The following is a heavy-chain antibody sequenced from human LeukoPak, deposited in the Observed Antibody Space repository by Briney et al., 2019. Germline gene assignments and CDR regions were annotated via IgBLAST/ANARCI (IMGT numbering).Heavy chain of an antibody. J-gene: IGHJ5*02. V-gene: IGHV5-51*01. CDR3: ARPGGRYTNWFDR. CDR2: IDPGDSET. D-gene: IGHD1-26*01. Sequence: GESLKISCKGSGYSFTSYWIAWVRQMPGKGLEWMGIIDPGDSETRYSPSFQGQVTISADKSISTAYLQWSSLKASDTAMYYCARPGGRYTNWFDRWGQGTLVTVSS. CDR1: GYSFTSYW.